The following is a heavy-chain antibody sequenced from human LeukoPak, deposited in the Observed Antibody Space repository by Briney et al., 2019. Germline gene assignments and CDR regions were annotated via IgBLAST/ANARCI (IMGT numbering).Heavy chain of an antibody. CDR1: GFTFDDYG. D-gene: IGHD5-24*01. V-gene: IGHV3-20*04. Sequence: GAGGSLRLSCAASGFTFDDYGMSWVRQAPGKGLEWVSGINWNGGSTGYADSVKGRFTISRDNAKNSLYLQMNSLRAEDTAVYYCARDPFTIPQHWFDPWGQGTLVTVSS. J-gene: IGHJ5*02. CDR3: ARDPFTIPQHWFDP. CDR2: INWNGGST.